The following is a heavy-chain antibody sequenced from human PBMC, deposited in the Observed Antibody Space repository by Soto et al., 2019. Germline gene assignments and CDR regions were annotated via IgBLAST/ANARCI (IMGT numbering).Heavy chain of an antibody. CDR2: IWYDGSNK. J-gene: IGHJ4*02. D-gene: IGHD1-26*01. CDR3: ARSVESYSGSSGGDY. V-gene: IGHV3-33*01. CDR1: GFTFSSYG. Sequence: QVQLVESGGGVVQPGRSLRLSCAASGFTFSSYGMHWVRQAPGKGLEWVAVIWYDGSNKYYADSVKGRFTISRDNSKTTLYLQMNSLRAEDTAVYYCARSVESYSGSSGGDYWGQGTLVTVSS.